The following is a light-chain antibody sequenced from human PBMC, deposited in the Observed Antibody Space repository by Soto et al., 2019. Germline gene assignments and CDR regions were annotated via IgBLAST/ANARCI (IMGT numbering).Light chain of an antibody. Sequence: DIQLTQSPSFLSASVGDRVTITCRASQGISSYLAWYQQKPGKAPKLLIYAASTLQSGVPSRFSCSGSGTDFTLTITSLQLEDFATCYSQPLNSYPXPFXGGXKV. CDR1: QGISSY. J-gene: IGKJ4*01. CDR3: QPLNSYPXP. V-gene: IGKV1-9*01. CDR2: AAS.